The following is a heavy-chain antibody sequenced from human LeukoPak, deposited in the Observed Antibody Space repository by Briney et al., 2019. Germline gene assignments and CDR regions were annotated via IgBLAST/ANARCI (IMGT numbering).Heavy chain of an antibody. V-gene: IGHV3-23*01. Sequence: GGTLRLSCAASGFTFSSYAMSWVSEAPGKGMEWVSAISGRGGSTYYEDSVKGRFTISRYNSKNTLYLQMNSLRDEDTSVYYCAKDIGYCSSTILDAFYIWGQGTMVTVSS. J-gene: IGHJ3*02. D-gene: IGHD2-2*01. CDR3: AKDIGYCSSTILDAFYI. CDR2: ISGRGGST. CDR1: GFTFSSYA.